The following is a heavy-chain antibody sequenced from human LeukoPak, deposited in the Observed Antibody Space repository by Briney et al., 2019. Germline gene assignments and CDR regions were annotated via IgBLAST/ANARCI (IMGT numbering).Heavy chain of an antibody. CDR2: INHTGST. CDR1: GGSFSSSSYY. D-gene: IGHD6-13*01. CDR3: ARIRSRKWGFDY. V-gene: IGHV4-39*07. J-gene: IGHJ4*02. Sequence: PSETLSLTCTVSGGSFSSSSYYWGWIRQPPGEGLEWIGEINHTGSTNYNPSLKSRVTISVDTSNNQFSLKLTSVTAADTAVYFCARIRSRKWGFDYWGQGTLVTVSS.